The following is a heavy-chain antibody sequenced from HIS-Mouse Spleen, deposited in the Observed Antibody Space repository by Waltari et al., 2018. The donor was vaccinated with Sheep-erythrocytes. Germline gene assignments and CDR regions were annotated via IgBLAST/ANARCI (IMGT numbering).Heavy chain of an antibody. CDR2: ISGSGCST. CDR3: AKDLNWGSYYYGMDV. CDR1: GFHFSSYH. Sequence: EVQLLESGGGLVQPGGSLRLSCAASGFHFSSYHMSWVRQAPGKGLEWVSAISGSGCSTYYADSVKGRFTISRDNSKNTLYLQMNSLRAEDTAVYYCAKDLNWGSYYYGMDVWGQGTTVTVSS. V-gene: IGHV3-23*01. J-gene: IGHJ6*02. D-gene: IGHD7-27*01.